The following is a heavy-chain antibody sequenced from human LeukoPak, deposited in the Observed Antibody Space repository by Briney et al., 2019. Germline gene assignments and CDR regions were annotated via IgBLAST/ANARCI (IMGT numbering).Heavy chain of an antibody. CDR2: ISYDGSNK. J-gene: IGHJ3*02. D-gene: IGHD3-22*01. CDR3: ADDSSGYYNAFDI. CDR1: GFTFSSYG. Sequence: GRSLRLSCAASGFTFSSYGMHWVRQAPGKGLEWVAVISYDGSNKYYADSVKGRFTISRDNSKNTLYLQMNSLRAEVTAVYYCADDSSGYYNAFDIWGQGTMVTVSS. V-gene: IGHV3-30*18.